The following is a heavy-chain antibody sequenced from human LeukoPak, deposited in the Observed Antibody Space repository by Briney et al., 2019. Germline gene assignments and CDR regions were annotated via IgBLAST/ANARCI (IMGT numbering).Heavy chain of an antibody. J-gene: IGHJ4*02. V-gene: IGHV4-59*11. CDR3: AGAVGALLTWAF. D-gene: IGHD1-26*01. CDR1: AGSLISHY. Sequence: SETLSLTCTVSAGSLISHYWSWLRQTPGKGPGWLGYIYDLGSTDYNPSLKSRVTMSVDTSKNEFSLKLSSVTAADTAVYYCAGAVGALLTWAFWGRGTLVSLSS. CDR2: IYDLGST.